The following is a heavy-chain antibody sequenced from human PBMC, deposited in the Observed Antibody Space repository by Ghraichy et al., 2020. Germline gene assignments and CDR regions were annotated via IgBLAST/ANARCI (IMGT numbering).Heavy chain of an antibody. D-gene: IGHD5-18*01. V-gene: IGHV3-48*04. Sequence: LSLTCLASGFTFSNYTMNWVRQAPGKGLEWVSYVSSGSSTIYYADSVKGRFTISRDNAKNSLYLQMNSLRAEDTAVYYCARDGGYSYGYDYWGQGALVTVSS. CDR3: ARDGGYSYGYDY. CDR2: VSSGSSTI. CDR1: GFTFSNYT. J-gene: IGHJ4*02.